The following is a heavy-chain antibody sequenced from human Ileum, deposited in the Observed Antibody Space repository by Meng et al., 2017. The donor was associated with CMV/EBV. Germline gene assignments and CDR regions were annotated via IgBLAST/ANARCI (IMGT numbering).Heavy chain of an antibody. D-gene: IGHD6-19*01. J-gene: IGHJ4*02. CDR3: ARGYSSGWNYFHY. CDR1: GASSSSGDFC. Sequence: QLAGPGLGRPSPTLSPPCTAAGASSSSGDFCWSWIRQPPGKGLEYIGYIDNRGSTYYNPSLKSRVTMSMDTSKNQFSLKLTSVTAADTAVYYCARGYSSGWNYFHYWGQGTLVTVSS. V-gene: IGHV4-30-4*01. CDR2: IDNRGST.